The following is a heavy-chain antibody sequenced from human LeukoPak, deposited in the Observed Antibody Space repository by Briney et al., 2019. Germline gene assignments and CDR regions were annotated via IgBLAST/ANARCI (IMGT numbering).Heavy chain of an antibody. V-gene: IGHV3-23*01. D-gene: IGHD3-22*01. J-gene: IGHJ4*02. CDR1: GFTFSNYG. Sequence: GGSLRLSCAASGFTFSNYGMSWVRQAPGKGLEWVSATSGSGGSTYYADSVKGRFTIPRDNSKNTLYLQMNSLRADDTAVYYCAKMAGEYYYDSSGYSYWGQGTLVTVSS. CDR3: AKMAGEYYYDSSGYSY. CDR2: TSGSGGST.